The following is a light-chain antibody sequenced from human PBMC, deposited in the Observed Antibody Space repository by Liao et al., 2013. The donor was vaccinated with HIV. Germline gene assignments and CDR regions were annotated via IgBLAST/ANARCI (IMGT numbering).Light chain of an antibody. Sequence: SYELTQPPSVSVAPGKTARITCGGNNIGSKSVHWYQQKPGQSPVLVIYQDSDRPSGIPERFSGSNSGNTATLTISRVEAGDEADYYCQVWDSSSDHWVFGGGTKLTVL. CDR1: NIGSKS. CDR2: QDS. J-gene: IGLJ3*02. CDR3: QVWDSSSDHWV. V-gene: IGLV3-21*04.